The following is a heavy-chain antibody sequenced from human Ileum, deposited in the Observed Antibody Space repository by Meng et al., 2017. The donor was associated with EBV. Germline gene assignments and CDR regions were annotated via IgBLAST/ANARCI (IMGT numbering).Heavy chain of an antibody. CDR1: GYTFTNYG. J-gene: IGHJ4*02. CDR2: INAYNGDT. Sequence: QAQLVPSGGEVEKPGDSVKDTCKASGYTFTNYGITWVRQAPGQGLEWMGWINAYNGDTNYAQTLQGRVTMTTDTSTSTAYMELRSLRSDDTAVYYCARVEVGITSGDYWGQGTLVTVSS. D-gene: IGHD1-26*01. CDR3: ARVEVGITSGDY. V-gene: IGHV1-18*01.